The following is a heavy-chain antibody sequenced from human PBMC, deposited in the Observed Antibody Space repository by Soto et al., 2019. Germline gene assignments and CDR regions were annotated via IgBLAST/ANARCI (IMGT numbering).Heavy chain of an antibody. D-gene: IGHD6-13*01. Sequence: ASVKVSCKASGGTFSSYTISWVRQAPGQGLEWMGRIIPILGIANYAQKFQGRVTVTADKSTSTAYMELSSLRSEDTAVYYCARSLASHPSDSSSWYLEYFDYWGQGTLVTVSS. CDR2: IIPILGIA. V-gene: IGHV1-69*02. CDR1: GGTFSSYT. J-gene: IGHJ4*02. CDR3: ARSLASHPSDSSSWYLEYFDY.